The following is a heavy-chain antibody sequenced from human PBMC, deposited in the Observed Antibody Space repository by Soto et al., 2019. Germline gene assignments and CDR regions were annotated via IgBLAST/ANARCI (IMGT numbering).Heavy chain of an antibody. Sequence: WGSLRLSCAASRFTFSSYAMFWVRQAPGKGLEWVSAISGSGGSTYYADSVKGRFTISRDNSKNTLYLQMNSLRAEDTAVYYCAKEQDSVVVPAASDYWGQGTLVTVSS. CDR3: AKEQDSVVVPAASDY. J-gene: IGHJ4*02. D-gene: IGHD2-2*01. CDR1: RFTFSSYA. V-gene: IGHV3-23*01. CDR2: ISGSGGST.